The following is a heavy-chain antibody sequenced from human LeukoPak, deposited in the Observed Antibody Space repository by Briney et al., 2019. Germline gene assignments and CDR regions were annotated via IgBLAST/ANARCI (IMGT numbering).Heavy chain of an antibody. CDR2: IYSGGST. J-gene: IGHJ4*02. Sequence: PGGSLRLSCAASGFPIRSNYMSWGRQAPGKGLEWVSVIYSGGSTYYADSVKGRFTISRDNSKNTLYLQMNSLRAEDTAVYYCARFIAAAGEDYWGQGTLVTVSS. V-gene: IGHV3-53*01. CDR3: ARFIAAAGEDY. CDR1: GFPIRSNY. D-gene: IGHD6-13*01.